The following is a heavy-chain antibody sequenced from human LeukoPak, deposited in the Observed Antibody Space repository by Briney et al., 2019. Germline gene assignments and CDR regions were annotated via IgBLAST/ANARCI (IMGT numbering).Heavy chain of an antibody. V-gene: IGHV3-48*03. D-gene: IGHD2-2*01. J-gene: IGHJ4*02. CDR1: GFTFSSYE. Sequence: SGGCLRLSCAASGFTFSSYEMNWVRQAPGKGLEWVTYISSSGSTIYYADSVKGRFTISRDNAKNSLYLQMNSLRAEDTAVYYCARDCSGRYCSSTTDYWGQGTLVTVSS. CDR2: ISSSGSTI. CDR3: ARDCSGRYCSSTTDY.